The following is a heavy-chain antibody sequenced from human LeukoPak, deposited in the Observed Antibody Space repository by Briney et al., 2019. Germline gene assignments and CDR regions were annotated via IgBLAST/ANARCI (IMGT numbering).Heavy chain of an antibody. D-gene: IGHD3-10*01. CDR1: GGPFSGYY. CDR3: ARGLVRGVARFDY. J-gene: IGHJ4*02. CDR2: INHSGST. Sequence: PSETLSLTCAVYGGPFSGYYWSWIRQPPGKGLEWIGEINHSGSTNYNPSLKSRVTISVDTSKNQFSLKLSSVTAADTAVYYCARGLVRGVARFDYWGQGTLVTVSS. V-gene: IGHV4-34*01.